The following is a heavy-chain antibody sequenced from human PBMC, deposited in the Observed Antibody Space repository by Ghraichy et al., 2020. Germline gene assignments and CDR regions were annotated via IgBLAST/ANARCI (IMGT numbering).Heavy chain of an antibody. CDR3: ARPVAARHFYYYYYGMDV. CDR2: INHSGST. J-gene: IGHJ6*02. D-gene: IGHD6-6*01. CDR1: GGSFSGYY. Sequence: SETLSLTCAVYGGSFSGYYWSWIRQPPGKGLEWIGEINHSGSTNYNPSLKSRVTISVDTSKNQFSLKLSSVTAADTAVYYCARPVAARHFYYYYYGMDVWGQGTTVTVSS. V-gene: IGHV4-34*01.